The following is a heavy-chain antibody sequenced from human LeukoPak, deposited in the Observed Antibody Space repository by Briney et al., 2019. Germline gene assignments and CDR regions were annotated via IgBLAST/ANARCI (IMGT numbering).Heavy chain of an antibody. J-gene: IGHJ4*02. CDR2: IRGSGGST. V-gene: IGHV3-23*01. CDR3: VQRTVNYPVGF. Sequence: PGGSLTLSCAASGFTLSTFAMNWVRQAPGKGLEWVSAIRGSGGSTFYADSVKGRFTISRDNSENTLYLQMNSLRAEDTAVYYCVQRTVNYPVGFCGQGTLLTVSS. CDR1: GFTLSTFA. D-gene: IGHD1-7*01.